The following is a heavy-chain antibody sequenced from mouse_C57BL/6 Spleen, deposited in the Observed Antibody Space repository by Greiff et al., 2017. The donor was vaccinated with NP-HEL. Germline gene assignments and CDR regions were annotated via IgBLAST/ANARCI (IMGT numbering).Heavy chain of an antibody. V-gene: IGHV5-17*01. CDR2: ISSGSSTI. J-gene: IGHJ2*01. CDR3: ARPELGRDYFDY. D-gene: IGHD4-1*01. CDR1: GFTFSDYG. Sequence: EVQLMESGGGLVKPGGSLKLSCAASGFTFSDYGMHWVRQAPEKGLEWVAYISSGSSTIYYADTVKGRFTISRDNAKNTLFLQMTSLRSEDTAMYYCARPELGRDYFDYWGQGTTLTVSS.